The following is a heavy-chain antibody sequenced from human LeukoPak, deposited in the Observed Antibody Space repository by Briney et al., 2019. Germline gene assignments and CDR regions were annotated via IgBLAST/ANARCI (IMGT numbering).Heavy chain of an antibody. CDR3: ARDRIPKIKVDAFDI. CDR2: IYYSGST. CDR1: GGSISSGNYY. J-gene: IGHJ3*02. D-gene: IGHD2-21*01. V-gene: IGHV4-30-4*08. Sequence: SETLSLTCTVSGGSISSGNYYWSWIRQPPGKGQEWIGYIYYSGSTYYNPSLKSRVTISVDTSKNQFSLKLSSVTAADTAVYYCARDRIPKIKVDAFDIWGHGTMVTVSS.